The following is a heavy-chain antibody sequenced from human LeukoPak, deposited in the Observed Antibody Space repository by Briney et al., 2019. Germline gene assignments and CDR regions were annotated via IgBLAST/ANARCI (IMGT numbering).Heavy chain of an antibody. D-gene: IGHD6-6*01. CDR3: ARAFIAARPRAFDI. J-gene: IGHJ3*02. V-gene: IGHV4-34*01. CDR2: INHSGST. CDR1: GGSFSGYY. Sequence: SETLSLTCAVYGGSFSGYYWSWIRQPPGKGLEWIGEINHSGSTNYNPSLKSRVTISVDTSKNQFSLKLSSVTAADTAVYYCARAFIAARPRAFDIWGQGTMVTVSS.